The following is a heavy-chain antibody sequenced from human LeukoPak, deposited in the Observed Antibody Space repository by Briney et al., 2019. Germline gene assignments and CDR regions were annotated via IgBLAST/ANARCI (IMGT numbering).Heavy chain of an antibody. D-gene: IGHD3/OR15-3a*01. Sequence: PGGSLRLSCAASGFTPTSYNMNWVRQAPGRGLEWISYISSDGNTIYYADSVQGRFTISRDNLRNSLYLQMTSLRADDTAIYYCAISAPNSFDANAFYSHSLYWGQGTLVAVSS. J-gene: IGHJ1*01. V-gene: IGHV3-48*04. CDR1: GFTPTSYN. CDR3: AISAPNSFDANAFYSHSLY. CDR2: ISSDGNTI.